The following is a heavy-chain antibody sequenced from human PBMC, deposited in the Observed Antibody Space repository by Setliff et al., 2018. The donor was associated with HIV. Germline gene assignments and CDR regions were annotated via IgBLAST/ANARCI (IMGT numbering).Heavy chain of an antibody. CDR1: GFTFSRYW. CDR2: INNDTTTT. CDR3: AMFSSSSG. J-gene: IGHJ4*02. V-gene: IGHV3-74*01. D-gene: IGHD6-6*01. Sequence: GGSLRLSCKTSGFTFSRYWMHWVRQAPGQGLVWVSGINNDTTTTTYADSVKGRFSISRDNAKNTLYLQMNGLRGDDTAVYYCAMFSSSSGWGQGTQVTVSS.